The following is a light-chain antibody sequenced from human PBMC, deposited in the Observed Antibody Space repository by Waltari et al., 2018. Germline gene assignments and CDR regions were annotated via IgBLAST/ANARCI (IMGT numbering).Light chain of an antibody. CDR2: DVI. CDR3: SSYISSSTPYV. CDR1: SSDVGGYNY. V-gene: IGLV2-14*03. Sequence: QSALTQHASVSGSPGQSIPISCTRTSSDVGGYNYVSWYQHDPGKAPKLLIYDVISRPSGVSDRFSGSKSGNTASLIISVLQADDEADYYCSSYISSSTPYVFGTGTKVTVL. J-gene: IGLJ1*01.